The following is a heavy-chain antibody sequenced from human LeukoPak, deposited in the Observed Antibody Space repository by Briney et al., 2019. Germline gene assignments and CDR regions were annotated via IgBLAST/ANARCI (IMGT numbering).Heavy chain of an antibody. Sequence: GGSLRLSCAASGFIFSFYCMHWVRQAPGKGPMWVSRICPDGTGISYADSVKARFTTSRDNAKNTVYLQMNSLREEDTAVYYCVRDFRSADYWGQGTLVTVSS. J-gene: IGHJ4*02. CDR3: VRDFRSADY. CDR1: GFIFSFYC. CDR2: ICPDGTGI. V-gene: IGHV3-74*01.